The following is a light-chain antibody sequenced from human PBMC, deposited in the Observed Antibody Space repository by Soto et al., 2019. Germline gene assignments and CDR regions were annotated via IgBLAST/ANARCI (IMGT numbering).Light chain of an antibody. CDR2: AVS. Sequence: QSALTQPPSASGSPGQSVTISCTGTSSDVGGYNYVSWYQQHPGKAPKLMIYAVSKRPSGVPDRFSGSKSGNTAALTVSGLQAEDEADYYCSSYGGSNNLVFGGGTKVTVL. J-gene: IGLJ2*01. CDR1: SSDVGGYNY. V-gene: IGLV2-8*01. CDR3: SSYGGSNNLV.